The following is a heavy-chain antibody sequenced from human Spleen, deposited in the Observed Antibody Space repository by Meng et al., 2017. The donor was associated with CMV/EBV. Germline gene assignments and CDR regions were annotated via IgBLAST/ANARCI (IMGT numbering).Heavy chain of an antibody. CDR3: ARLHLYYYESSPEHWFDP. CDR1: GFTFSNAW. V-gene: IGHV3-15*01. Sequence: GGSLRLSCEVSGFTFSNAWMTWVRQASGKGLEWVGRIKNKIDGGTIHYAAPVKGRFTISRDDSKKTLYLQMNNLRAEDTAVYYCARLHLYYYESSPEHWFDPWGQGTLVTVSS. CDR2: IKNKIDGGTI. J-gene: IGHJ5*02. D-gene: IGHD3-22*01.